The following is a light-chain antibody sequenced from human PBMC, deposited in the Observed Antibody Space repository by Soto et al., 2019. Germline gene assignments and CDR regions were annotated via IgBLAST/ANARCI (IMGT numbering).Light chain of an antibody. CDR2: KAS. V-gene: IGKV1-5*03. CDR1: QSISSW. CDR3: QQYNSYPRT. Sequence: DIQMAQSPSTLSASVGDRVTITCRASQSISSWLAWYQQKPGKAPKLLIYKASTLQNWVPSRFSGSASGTEFTVTISSLQPDDFGSYYCQQYNSYPRTFGHGTKVEIK. J-gene: IGKJ1*01.